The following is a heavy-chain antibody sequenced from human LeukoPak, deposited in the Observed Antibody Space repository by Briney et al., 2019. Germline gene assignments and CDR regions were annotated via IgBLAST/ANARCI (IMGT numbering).Heavy chain of an antibody. CDR1: GYTFTSYG. J-gene: IGHJ4*02. CDR3: AREGYYDTHYYFDY. Sequence: ASVKVTCKASGYTFTSYGISWVRQAPGQGLEWMGWISAYNGNTNYAQKLQGRVTMTTDTSTSTAYMELRSLRSDDTAVYYCAREGYYDTHYYFDYWGQGTLVTVSS. D-gene: IGHD3-22*01. V-gene: IGHV1-18*01. CDR2: ISAYNGNT.